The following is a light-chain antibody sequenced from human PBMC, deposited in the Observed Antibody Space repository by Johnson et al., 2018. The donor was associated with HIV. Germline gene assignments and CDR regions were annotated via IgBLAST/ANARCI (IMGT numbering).Light chain of an antibody. J-gene: IGLJ1*01. V-gene: IGLV1-51*02. CDR3: GTWVGSLSACV. Sequence: QSVLTQPPSVSAAPGQKVTISCSGSSSDMGNYAVSWYQQLPGTAPKLLIYENNKRPSGIPDRFSGSKSGTSATLGITGLQTGDEADYYCGTWVGSLSACVFGTGTKVTVL. CDR2: ENN. CDR1: SSDMGNYA.